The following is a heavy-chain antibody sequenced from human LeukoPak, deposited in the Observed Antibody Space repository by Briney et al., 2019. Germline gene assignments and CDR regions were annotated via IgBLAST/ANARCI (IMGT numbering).Heavy chain of an antibody. CDR1: GGSIRSSYYY. Sequence: PSETLSLTCTVSGGSIRSSYYYWGWIRQPPGKGLEWIGSIYHSGSTNYNPSLKSRVTISVDKSKNQFSLKLSSVTAADTAVYYCARTQVNVNLGGASSAFDIWGQGTMVTVSS. V-gene: IGHV4-39*07. D-gene: IGHD7-27*01. CDR3: ARTQVNVNLGGASSAFDI. J-gene: IGHJ3*02. CDR2: IYHSGST.